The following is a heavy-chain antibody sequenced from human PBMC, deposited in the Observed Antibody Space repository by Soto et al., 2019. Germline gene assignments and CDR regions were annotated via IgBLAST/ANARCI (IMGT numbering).Heavy chain of an antibody. Sequence: QVQLVQSGAEVKKPGSSVKVSCKASGGTFSRYTINWVRQAPGQGLEWMGRIIPIAAIANYTQKFQGRVTITVDTYSPTAYMELSSLRSDDTAVYYCARGSTIVRGAPSWFDPWGQGTLVTVS. J-gene: IGHJ5*02. CDR2: IIPIAAIA. CDR1: GGTFSRYT. D-gene: IGHD3-10*01. V-gene: IGHV1-69*02. CDR3: ARGSTIVRGAPSWFDP.